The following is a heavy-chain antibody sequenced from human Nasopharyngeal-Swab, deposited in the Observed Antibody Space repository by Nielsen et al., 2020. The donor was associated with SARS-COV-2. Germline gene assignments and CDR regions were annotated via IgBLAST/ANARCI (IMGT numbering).Heavy chain of an antibody. V-gene: IGHV5-51*01. Sequence: GESLKISCKGSGYSFISYWIGWVRQMPGKGLEWMGIIYPGDSDTRYSPSFQGQVTISADKSISTAYLQWSSLKASDTAMYYCARQEYSGYDHHYFDYWGQGTLVTVSS. D-gene: IGHD5-12*01. CDR3: ARQEYSGYDHHYFDY. J-gene: IGHJ4*02. CDR1: GYSFISYW. CDR2: IYPGDSDT.